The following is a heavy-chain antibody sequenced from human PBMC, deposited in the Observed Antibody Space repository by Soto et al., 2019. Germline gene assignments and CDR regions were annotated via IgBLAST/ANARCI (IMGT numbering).Heavy chain of an antibody. D-gene: IGHD3-3*01. V-gene: IGHV2-5*02. CDR1: GFSLSTSGAA. CDR3: AHRATMTIFGLIIDSGIWFDP. Sequence: QINLIESGPTLVKPTQTLTLTCTFSGFSLSTSGAAVGWVRQPPGRALEWLALIYWDGDKRYNASLGNRLTITKDTSMNHVVLTLTNVDPADTATYYWAHRATMTIFGLIIDSGIWFDPWGQGTRVIVSS. J-gene: IGHJ5*02. CDR2: IYWDGDK.